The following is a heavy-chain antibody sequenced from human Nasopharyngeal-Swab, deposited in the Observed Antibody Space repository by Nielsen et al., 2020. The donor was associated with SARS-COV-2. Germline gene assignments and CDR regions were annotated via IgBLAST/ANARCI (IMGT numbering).Heavy chain of an antibody. CDR3: ARRRPILHLGEFSSSFDS. Sequence: GESLKISCAVSGFTFNNYGMHWVRQAPGKGLEWVALISYEGSLKYYADSVKGRLTISRDSSKNTVYLQMNSLRPEDTAVYYCARRRPILHLGEFSSSFDSWGQGTLVTVSS. V-gene: IGHV3-30*03. CDR2: ISYEGSLK. CDR1: GFTFNNYG. J-gene: IGHJ4*02. D-gene: IGHD3-16*01.